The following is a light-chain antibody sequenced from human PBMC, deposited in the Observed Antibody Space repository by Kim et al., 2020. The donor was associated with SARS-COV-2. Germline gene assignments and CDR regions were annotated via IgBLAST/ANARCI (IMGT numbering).Light chain of an antibody. J-gene: IGLJ3*02. V-gene: IGLV2-18*02. CDR1: SSVVGSYNR. Sequence: QAVTISGTGTSSVVGSYNRVSWYQQPRGTAPKLMIDEVRKRPSGVPGRFSGSKSGNTASLTISGLQAEDEADYYCSSYTSSSTLVFGGGTQLTVL. CDR3: SSYTSSSTLV. CDR2: EVR.